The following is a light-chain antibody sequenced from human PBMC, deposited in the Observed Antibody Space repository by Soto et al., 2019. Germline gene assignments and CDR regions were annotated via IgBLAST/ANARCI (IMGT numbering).Light chain of an antibody. CDR2: DVS. J-gene: IGLJ1*01. CDR1: SSDVGGYSY. V-gene: IGLV2-14*01. CDR3: ASYTTSSTYV. Sequence: QSVLTQPASVSGSPGQSIAISCTGTSSDVGGYSYVSWYQQQPGKAPKLVISDVSNRPSGVSDRFSGSKSGNTAPLTISGLQTEDAADYYCASYTTSSTYVFGTGTKVTVL.